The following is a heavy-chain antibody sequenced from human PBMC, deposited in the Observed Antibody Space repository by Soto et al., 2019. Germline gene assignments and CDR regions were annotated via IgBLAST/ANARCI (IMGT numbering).Heavy chain of an antibody. D-gene: IGHD7-27*01. Sequence: QVQLQQWGAGLLKPSETLSLTCAVYGGSFSGYYWNWIRQPPGTGLEWIGEINHSGSTNYNPSLKSRVTISVDTSRNQFSLKLSSVPAADSAVYYCASGWGRIFDSWGQGTLVTVSS. J-gene: IGHJ4*02. CDR3: ASGWGRIFDS. CDR2: INHSGST. CDR1: GGSFSGYY. V-gene: IGHV4-34*01.